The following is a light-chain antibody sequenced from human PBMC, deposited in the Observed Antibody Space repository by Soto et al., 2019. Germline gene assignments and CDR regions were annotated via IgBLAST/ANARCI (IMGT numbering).Light chain of an antibody. CDR1: INDVGGYNY. CDR3: SSYSGSNSLGV. Sequence: QSALTQPPSASGSPGQSVTISCTGTINDVGGYNYVSWYQQLPGKAPKLMIYEVTKRPSGVPDRFSGSKSGNTASLTVSGLQGEDGADYFFSSYSGSNSLGVFGGGTKLTVL. CDR2: EVT. J-gene: IGLJ3*02. V-gene: IGLV2-8*01.